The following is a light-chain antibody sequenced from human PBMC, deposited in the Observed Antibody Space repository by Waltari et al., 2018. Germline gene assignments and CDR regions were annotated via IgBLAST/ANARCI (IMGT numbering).Light chain of an antibody. J-gene: IGKJ4*01. CDR1: QGVATY. V-gene: IGKV3-15*01. Sequence: EIVMTQSPATLSVFPGERATLPRRASQGVATYLAWYQQKPGQAPRLLIYGASTRPTGIPARFSGGGSGTEFTLTISSLQSEDFAVYYCQQYNNWPLLTFGGGTRVEIK. CDR2: GAS. CDR3: QQYNNWPLLT.